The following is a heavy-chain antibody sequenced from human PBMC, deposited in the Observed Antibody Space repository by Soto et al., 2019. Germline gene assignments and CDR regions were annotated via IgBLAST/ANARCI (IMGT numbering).Heavy chain of an antibody. D-gene: IGHD1-26*01. CDR2: INHSGST. CDR1: GGSFSGYY. Sequence: QVQLQQWGAGLLKPSETLSLTCAVYGGSFSGYYWSWIRQPPGKGLEWIGEINHSGSTNYNPSLKCRVTISVGTSRNQFSLKLSSVTAADTAVYYCARGGPSIAGLVGADDYWGQGTLVTVSS. J-gene: IGHJ4*02. CDR3: ARGGPSIAGLVGADDY. V-gene: IGHV4-34*01.